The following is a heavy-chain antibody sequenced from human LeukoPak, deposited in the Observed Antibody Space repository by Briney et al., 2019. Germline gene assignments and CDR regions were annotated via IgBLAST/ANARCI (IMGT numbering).Heavy chain of an antibody. CDR2: INPNSGAT. V-gene: IGHV1-2*02. Sequence: GASVKVSCKASGYTFSGYYVYWVRQAPGQGLECVGWINPNSGATNYAQKFQDRATMTRDTSVSTAYMELSRLRSDDTAVYYCARDKRDCTTTTCYDSFDYWGQGTWSPSPQ. J-gene: IGHJ4*02. CDR3: ARDKRDCTTTTCYDSFDY. CDR1: GYTFSGYY. D-gene: IGHD2-2*01.